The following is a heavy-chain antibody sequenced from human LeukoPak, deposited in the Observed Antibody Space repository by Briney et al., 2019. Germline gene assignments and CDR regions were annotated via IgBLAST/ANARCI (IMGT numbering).Heavy chain of an antibody. D-gene: IGHD3-16*01. CDR1: GGSISSYY. CDR3: ARGDWGVDP. Sequence: SETLSLTCTVSGGSISSYYWSWIRQPPGKGLEWIGYIYYSGSTYYNPSLKSRVTISVHTSKNQFSLKLSSVTAADTAVYYCARGDWGVDPWGQGTLVTVSS. V-gene: IGHV4-59*01. J-gene: IGHJ5*02. CDR2: IYYSGST.